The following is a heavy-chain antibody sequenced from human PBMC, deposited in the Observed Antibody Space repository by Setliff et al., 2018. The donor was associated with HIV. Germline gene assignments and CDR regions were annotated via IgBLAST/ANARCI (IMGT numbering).Heavy chain of an antibody. D-gene: IGHD3-10*01. CDR3: ARGSESLTYFDN. CDR2: IDWDDAK. V-gene: IGHV2-70*11. CDR1: GFSLSPRGMS. Sequence: GPTLVNPTQTLTLTCTFSGFSLSPRGMSVSWIRQPPGKALEWLARIDWDDAKYYSTSLKTRLTISKDTSKNQVVLTMTNMDPVDTATHYCARGSESLTYFDNLGPGTLVTVSS. J-gene: IGHJ4*02.